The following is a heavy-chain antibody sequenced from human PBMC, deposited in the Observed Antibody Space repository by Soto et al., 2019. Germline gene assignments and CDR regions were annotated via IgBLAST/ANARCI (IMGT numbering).Heavy chain of an antibody. V-gene: IGHV3-74*01. J-gene: IGHJ4*02. CDR3: ASYYGSGIYHPKY. Sequence: EVQLVESGGGLVQPGGSLRLSCAASGFTFSSYWMHWVRQAPGKGLVWVSRINSDGRSTSYADSVKGRFTISRDNAKNTLNLQRNSLRAEDTAVYYCASYYGSGIYHPKYWGQGTLVTVAS. CDR1: GFTFSSYW. D-gene: IGHD3-10*01. CDR2: INSDGRST.